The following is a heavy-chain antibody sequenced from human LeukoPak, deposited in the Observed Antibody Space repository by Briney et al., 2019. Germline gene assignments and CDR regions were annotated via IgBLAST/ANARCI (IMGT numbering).Heavy chain of an antibody. Sequence: GGSLRLSCAASGFTFIVSWMSWVRQAPGKGLEWVAKIKEDGTVKNYVDSVKGRLTISRDNAKKSLFLQMNSLRAEDTAVYYCVKDRGWNTFDHWGQGTLVTVSS. J-gene: IGHJ4*02. D-gene: IGHD1/OR15-1a*01. V-gene: IGHV3-7*01. CDR1: GFTFIVSW. CDR3: VKDRGWNTFDH. CDR2: IKEDGTVK.